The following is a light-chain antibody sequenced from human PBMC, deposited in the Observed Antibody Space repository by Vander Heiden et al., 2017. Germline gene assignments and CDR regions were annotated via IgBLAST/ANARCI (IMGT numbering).Light chain of an antibody. J-gene: IGKJ4*01. V-gene: IGKV3-11*01. CDR2: DAS. CDR3: QQRSNWPALT. CDR1: QRVSSY. Sequence: VLTQPPATLSLSPGERAPLSCRASQRVSSYLAGYQQKPRQAPRLLIYDASNRATGMPARFSGSGDGTAFTLTISSLEPEDFAVYYCQQRSNWPALTFGGGTKVEIK.